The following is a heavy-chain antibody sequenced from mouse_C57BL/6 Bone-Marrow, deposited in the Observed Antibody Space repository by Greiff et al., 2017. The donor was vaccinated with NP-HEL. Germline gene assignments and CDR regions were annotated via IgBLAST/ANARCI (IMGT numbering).Heavy chain of an antibody. CDR3: AREGYYVFAY. CDR2: IYPRSGNT. Sequence: QVQLQQSGAELARPGASVKLSCKASGYTFTSYGISWVKQRTGQGLEWIGEIYPRSGNTYYNEKFKGKATLTADKSSSTAYMELRSLASEDSAGYVCAREGYYVFAYWGQGTLVTVSA. D-gene: IGHD2-3*01. CDR1: GYTFTSYG. V-gene: IGHV1-81*01. J-gene: IGHJ3*01.